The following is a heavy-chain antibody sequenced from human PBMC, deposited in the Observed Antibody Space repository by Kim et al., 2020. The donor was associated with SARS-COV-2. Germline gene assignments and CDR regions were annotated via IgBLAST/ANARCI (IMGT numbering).Heavy chain of an antibody. CDR2: INHSGST. Sequence: SETLSLTCAVYGGSFSGYYWSWIRQPPGKGLEWNGEINHSGSTNYNPSLKSRVTISVDTSKNQFSLKLSSVTAADTAVYYCARGRLFGIATYWGQGTLVTVSS. D-gene: IGHD6-13*01. J-gene: IGHJ4*02. CDR3: ARGRLFGIATY. V-gene: IGHV4-34*01. CDR1: GGSFSGYY.